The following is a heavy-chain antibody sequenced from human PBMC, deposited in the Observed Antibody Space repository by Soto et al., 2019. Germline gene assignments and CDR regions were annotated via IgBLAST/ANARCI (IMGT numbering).Heavy chain of an antibody. Sequence: EVQLVESGVGLVQPGGSLRLSCAASGFIFSDYWMAWVRQAPGKGLEWVANIKEDGSRKYYMESAKGRITISRDNAETSLFLQLNSRRVEDTAVYYCVSFEAIGSWGQGTLVTVSS. CDR2: IKEDGSRK. CDR1: GFIFSDYW. V-gene: IGHV3-7*01. CDR3: VSFEAIGS. J-gene: IGHJ4*02.